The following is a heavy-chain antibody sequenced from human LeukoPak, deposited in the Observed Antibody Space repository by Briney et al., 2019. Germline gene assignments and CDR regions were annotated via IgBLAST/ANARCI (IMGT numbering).Heavy chain of an antibody. CDR2: INSDGSWT. CDR3: VSFYETH. Sequence: PGGSLRLSCAASGNYWMHWVRQVPGKGLVWVSHINSDGSWTSYADSVKGRFTISKDNAKNTVYLQMNSLRAKDTAVYYCVSFYETHWGRGTLVTVSS. D-gene: IGHD2/OR15-2a*01. CDR1: GNYW. J-gene: IGHJ4*02. V-gene: IGHV3-74*01.